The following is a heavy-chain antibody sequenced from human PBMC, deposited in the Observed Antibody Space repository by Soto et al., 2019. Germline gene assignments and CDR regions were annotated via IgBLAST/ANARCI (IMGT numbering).Heavy chain of an antibody. CDR2: IYYSGGT. CDR3: ARELRFGEDYYGMDV. V-gene: IGHV4-31*03. D-gene: IGHD3-10*01. Sequence: QVQLQESGPGLVKPSQTLSLTCTVSGGSISSGGYYWSWIRQHPGKGLEWIGYIYYSGGTYYNPSLKSRITISVDTSKIQFSLKLSSVTPADTAVYYCARELRFGEDYYGMDVWGQGTTVTVSS. CDR1: GGSISSGGYY. J-gene: IGHJ6*02.